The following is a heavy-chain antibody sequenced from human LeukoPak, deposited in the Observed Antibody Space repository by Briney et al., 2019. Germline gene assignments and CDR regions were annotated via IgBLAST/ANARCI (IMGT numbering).Heavy chain of an antibody. D-gene: IGHD6-6*01. CDR2: IYYSGST. CDR1: GGSISSSSYY. Sequence: SETLSLTCTVSGGSISSSSYYWGWIRQPPGKGLEWIGSIYYSGSTYYNPSLKSRVTISVGTSKNQFSLKLSSVTAADTAVYYCARDQWGSSSFDYWGQGTLVTVSS. CDR3: ARDQWGSSSFDY. V-gene: IGHV4-39*07. J-gene: IGHJ4*02.